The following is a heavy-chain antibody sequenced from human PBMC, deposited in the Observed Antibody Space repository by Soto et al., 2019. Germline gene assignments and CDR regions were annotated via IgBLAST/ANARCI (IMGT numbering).Heavy chain of an antibody. V-gene: IGHV4-4*07. CDR2: IYSGGRN. Sequence: PSETLSLPCTVSGGSISSFYWSWIRQPAGKGLEWIGRIYSGGRNNYNPSLKSRVTMSVDTSKNQFTRRLSSVTAADAAMYYCARGSSRWDYWGQGTMVTVSS. CDR1: GGSISSFY. CDR3: ARGSSRWDY. J-gene: IGHJ4*02. D-gene: IGHD6-13*01.